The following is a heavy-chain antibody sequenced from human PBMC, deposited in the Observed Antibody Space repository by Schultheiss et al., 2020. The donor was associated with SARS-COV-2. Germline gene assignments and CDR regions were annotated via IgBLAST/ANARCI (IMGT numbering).Heavy chain of an antibody. J-gene: IGHJ4*02. V-gene: IGHV3-30*12. CDR3: ARVHSFDY. CDR2: ISYDGSNK. Sequence: GGSLRLSCAASGFTFSSYGMHWVRQAPGKGLEWVAVISYDGSNKYYADSVKGRFTISRDNSKNTLYLQMNSLRAEDTAVYYCARVHSFDYWGQGTLVTVSS. CDR1: GFTFSSYG.